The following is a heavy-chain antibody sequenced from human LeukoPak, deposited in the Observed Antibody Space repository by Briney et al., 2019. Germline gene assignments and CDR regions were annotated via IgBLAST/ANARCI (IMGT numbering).Heavy chain of an antibody. CDR3: ARHGYSSSWYLFGYFDL. V-gene: IGHV4-59*08. D-gene: IGHD6-13*01. J-gene: IGHJ2*01. CDR1: GGSLSSYY. CDR2: IYYSGST. Sequence: SETLSLTCTVSGGSLSSYYWSWIRQPHGKGLEWIGYIYYSGSTNYNPSLKSRVTISVDTSKNQFSLKLSSVTAADTAVYYCARHGYSSSWYLFGYFDLWGRGTLVTVSS.